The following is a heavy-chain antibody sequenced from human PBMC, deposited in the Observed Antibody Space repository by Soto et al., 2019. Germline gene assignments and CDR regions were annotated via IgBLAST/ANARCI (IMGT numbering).Heavy chain of an antibody. D-gene: IGHD1-1*01. J-gene: IGHJ4*02. Sequence: GGSLRLSCAVSGLTFSSYSWNWARQAPGKGLEWISYITPRSTNIYYADSVKGRFAVSRDDAHNSLYLHMNSLTVEDTAVYYCARSTFNFWGQGTLVTVSS. CDR2: ITPRSTNI. CDR1: GLTFSSYS. CDR3: ARSTFNF. V-gene: IGHV3-48*01.